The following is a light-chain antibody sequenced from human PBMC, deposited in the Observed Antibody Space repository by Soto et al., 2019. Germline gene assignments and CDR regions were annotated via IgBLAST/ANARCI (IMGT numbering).Light chain of an antibody. V-gene: IGLV1-40*01. CDR3: QSYDNSLLAYV. Sequence: QSVLTQPPSVSGAPGQRLTISCAGTSSNIGAGFDVHWYQQLPGTAPKLLIYANDDRPSGVPDRFSASTSGTSASLAITGLQAEDAADYYCQSYDNSLLAYVFGGGIKVTVL. CDR2: AND. CDR1: SSNIGAGFD. J-gene: IGLJ2*01.